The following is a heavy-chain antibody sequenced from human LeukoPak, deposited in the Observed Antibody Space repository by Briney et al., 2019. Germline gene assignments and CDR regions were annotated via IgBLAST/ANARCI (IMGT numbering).Heavy chain of an antibody. CDR3: ARDEVAATSHYFDY. V-gene: IGHV4-34*01. J-gene: IGHJ4*02. D-gene: IGHD2-15*01. Sequence: SETLSLTCAVYGGSFSGYYWSWIRQPPGKGLEWIGEINHSGSTNYNPSLKSRVTISVDTSKNQFSLKLSSVTAADTAVYYCARDEVAATSHYFDYWGQGTLVTVSS. CDR2: INHSGST. CDR1: GGSFSGYY.